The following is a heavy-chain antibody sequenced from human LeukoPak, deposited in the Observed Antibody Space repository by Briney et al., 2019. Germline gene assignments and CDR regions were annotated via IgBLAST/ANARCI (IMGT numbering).Heavy chain of an antibody. Sequence: GRSLRLSCAASGFTFSSYGMHWVRQAPGKGLEWVGRIKSSTVGGTTDYAAPVKGRFTISRDDSKNTLYLQMNSLKTEDTAVYYCTTELFWSRSSGWENQHWGQGTLVTVSS. CDR3: TTELFWSRSSGWENQH. D-gene: IGHD6-19*01. J-gene: IGHJ1*01. V-gene: IGHV3-15*01. CDR1: GFTFSSYG. CDR2: IKSSTVGGTT.